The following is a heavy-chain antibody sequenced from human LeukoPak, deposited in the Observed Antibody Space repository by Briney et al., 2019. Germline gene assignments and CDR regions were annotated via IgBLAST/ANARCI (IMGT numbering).Heavy chain of an antibody. CDR1: GDSIDSYY. CDR3: AGRSARYFDS. Sequence: SETLSLTCTVSGDSIDSYYWSWIRQPPGEGLQWIGYVFYSGPTNYDASLRSRVAISVDRSKNQFSLKLTSVSAADTAVYYCAGRSARYFDSWGQGTPVTVSS. D-gene: IGHD1-26*01. V-gene: IGHV4-59*01. CDR2: VFYSGPT. J-gene: IGHJ4*02.